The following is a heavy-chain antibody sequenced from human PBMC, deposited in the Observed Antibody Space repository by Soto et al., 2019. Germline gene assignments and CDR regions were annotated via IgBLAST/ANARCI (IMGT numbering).Heavy chain of an antibody. D-gene: IGHD4-17*01. Sequence: SETLSLTCTVSGGSISSSSYNWGWIRQPPGKGLEWIGSIYYSGSTYYNPSLKSRVTISVDTSKNQFSLKLSSVTAADTGVYYCARLGRTDLTTVTDYWGQGTLVTVSS. CDR2: IYYSGST. CDR1: GGSISSSSYN. V-gene: IGHV4-39*01. CDR3: ARLGRTDLTTVTDY. J-gene: IGHJ4*02.